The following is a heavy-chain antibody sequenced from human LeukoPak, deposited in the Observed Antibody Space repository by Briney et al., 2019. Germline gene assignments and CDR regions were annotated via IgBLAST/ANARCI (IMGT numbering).Heavy chain of an antibody. Sequence: SETLSLTCTVSGGSISSSSYYWGWIRQPPGKGLEWIGSIYYSGSTYYNPSLKSRVTISVDTSKNQFSLKLSSVTAADTAVYYCSRQSEFWSGYYTEGWFDPWGQGTLVTVSS. V-gene: IGHV4-39*01. CDR2: IYYSGST. CDR1: GGSISSSSYY. D-gene: IGHD3-3*01. CDR3: SRQSEFWSGYYTEGWFDP. J-gene: IGHJ5*02.